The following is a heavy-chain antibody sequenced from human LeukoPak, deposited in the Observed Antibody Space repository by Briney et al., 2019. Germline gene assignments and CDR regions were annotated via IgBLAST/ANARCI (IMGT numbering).Heavy chain of an antibody. CDR3: ARQEVGAGYCSSTSCAEPHWFDP. CDR2: ILYSGRT. CDR1: VGSIISTSY. J-gene: IGHJ5*02. Sequence: SETLSLTCIVSVGSIISTSYWGWIRQPPGKGLEWIGTILYSGRTFYNPSLKSRVTISVDTSKNQFSLKLNSVTAADTAVYYCARQEVGAGYCSSTSCAEPHWFDPWGQGTLVTVSS. D-gene: IGHD2-2*01. V-gene: IGHV4-39*01.